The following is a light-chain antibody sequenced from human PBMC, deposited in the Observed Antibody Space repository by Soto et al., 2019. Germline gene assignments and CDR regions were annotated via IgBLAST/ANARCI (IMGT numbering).Light chain of an antibody. Sequence: EIVLTQSPDTLSLSPGERAILSCRASQSVGTYLVWYQQKPGQAPRLLIYGASNRATGIPARFSGSGSGTDFTLTISSLEHEDVAVYYCPQRSNGFGQGTKLDI. CDR3: PQRSNG. V-gene: IGKV3-11*01. CDR2: GAS. J-gene: IGKJ2*01. CDR1: QSVGTY.